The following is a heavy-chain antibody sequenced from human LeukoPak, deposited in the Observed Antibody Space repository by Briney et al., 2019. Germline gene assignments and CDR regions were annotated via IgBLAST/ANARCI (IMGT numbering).Heavy chain of an antibody. CDR3: AKQLGYCSDGSCYFPY. CDR1: GFTFSSSA. J-gene: IGHJ4*02. CDR2: ISNNGGYT. V-gene: IGHV3-23*01. Sequence: GGSLRLSCAAPGFTFSSSAMSWVRQAPGKGLEWVSAISNNGGYTYYADSVQGRFTISRDNSKSTLCLQMNSLRAEDTAVYYCAKQLGYCSDGSCYFPYWGQGTLVTVSS. D-gene: IGHD2-15*01.